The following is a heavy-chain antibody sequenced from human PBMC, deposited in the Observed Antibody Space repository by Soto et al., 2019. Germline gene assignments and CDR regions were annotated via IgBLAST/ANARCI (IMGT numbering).Heavy chain of an antibody. CDR3: ARVRYDILTGHYYFDY. J-gene: IGHJ4*02. CDR2: IYYSGST. V-gene: IGHV4-31*03. CDR1: GGSISSGGYY. D-gene: IGHD3-9*01. Sequence: QVQLQESGPGLVKPSQTLSLTCTVSGGSISSGGYYWSWIRQHPGKGLEWIGYIYYSGSTYYNPSLTRRLTISVDTSQNQFSLKLSSVTAADTAVYYCARVRYDILTGHYYFDYWGQGTLVTVSS.